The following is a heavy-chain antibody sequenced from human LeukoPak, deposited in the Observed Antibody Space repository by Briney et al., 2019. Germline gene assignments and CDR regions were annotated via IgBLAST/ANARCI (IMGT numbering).Heavy chain of an antibody. Sequence: ASVKVSCTASGYTFAGYYMHWVRQAPGQGLEGMGWINPNSGGTNYAQKFQGRVTMTRDTSISTAYMELSRLRSDDTAVYYCAREGIAAHRSPGNWFDPWGQGTLVTVSS. CDR1: GYTFAGYY. D-gene: IGHD6-13*01. J-gene: IGHJ5*02. V-gene: IGHV1-2*02. CDR2: INPNSGGT. CDR3: AREGIAAHRSPGNWFDP.